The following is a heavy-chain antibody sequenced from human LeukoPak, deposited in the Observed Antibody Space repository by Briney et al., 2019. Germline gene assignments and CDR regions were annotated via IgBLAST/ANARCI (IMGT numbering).Heavy chain of an antibody. J-gene: IGHJ4*02. Sequence: PSETLSLTCTVSGGSISSSSYYWGWIRQPPGKGLECIGSIYYSGSTNYNPSLKSRVTISVDTSKNQFSLKLSSVTAADTAVYYCARNPRLVYGDYIFDYWGQGTLVTVSS. CDR3: ARNPRLVYGDYIFDY. D-gene: IGHD4-17*01. V-gene: IGHV4-39*01. CDR1: GGSISSSSYY. CDR2: IYYSGST.